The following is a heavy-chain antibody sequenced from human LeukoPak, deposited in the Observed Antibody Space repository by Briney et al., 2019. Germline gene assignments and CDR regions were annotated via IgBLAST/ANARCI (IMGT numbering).Heavy chain of an antibody. Sequence: GGSLRLSCAASGLTVSNNYMSRVRQAPGKGLEWISYISSSGNIMYYADSAKGRFTISRDNAKNSLYLQMNSLRDEDTAVYYCARVVVYWGQGTLVTVST. CDR2: ISSSGNIM. CDR3: ARVVVY. V-gene: IGHV3-11*04. J-gene: IGHJ4*02. CDR1: GLTVSNNY.